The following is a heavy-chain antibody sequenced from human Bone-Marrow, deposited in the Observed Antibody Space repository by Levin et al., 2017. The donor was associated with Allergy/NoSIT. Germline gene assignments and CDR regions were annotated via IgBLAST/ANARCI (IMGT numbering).Heavy chain of an antibody. D-gene: IGHD3-22*01. V-gene: IGHV4-59*01. CDR3: AREAYHYDNSGLYYHYFDY. J-gene: IGHJ4*02. CDR2: IFNIGST. CDR1: GASFNSYY. Sequence: PSETLSLSCTVSGASFNSYYWSWIRQPPGKGLEWIGYIFNIGSTKYNPSLEGRVTISADTSRSQFSLKLRSVTAADTAVYFCAREAYHYDNSGLYYHYFDYWGQGTLATVSS.